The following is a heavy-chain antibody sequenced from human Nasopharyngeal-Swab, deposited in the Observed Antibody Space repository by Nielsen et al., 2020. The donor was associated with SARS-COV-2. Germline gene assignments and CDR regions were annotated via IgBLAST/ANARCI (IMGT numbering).Heavy chain of an antibody. V-gene: IGHV3-21*01. CDR2: ISSSSSYI. D-gene: IGHD3-10*01. Sequence: GESLKISCAASGFTFSSYSMNWVRQAPGKGLEWVSSISSSSSYIYYADSLKGRFTMSRDNAKNSLYLQMNSLRAEDTAVYYCARDGVARLFDYWGQGTLVTVSS. CDR1: GFTFSSYS. J-gene: IGHJ4*02. CDR3: ARDGVARLFDY.